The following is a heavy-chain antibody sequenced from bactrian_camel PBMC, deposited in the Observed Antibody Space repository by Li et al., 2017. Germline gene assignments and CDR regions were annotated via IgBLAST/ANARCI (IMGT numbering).Heavy chain of an antibody. J-gene: IGHJ4*01. D-gene: IGHD2*01. V-gene: IGHV3S31*01. CDR2: IHSGGRTT. CDR3: TPGVY. CDR1: GFDFRDYA. Sequence: VQLVESGGGLVQPGGSLRLSCAASGFDFRDYAMNWVRQAPGKGVEWVSGIHSGGRTTYYSDSVKGRFTISRDNVQNTLYLQLDSLKTEDSAVYYCTPGVYWGQGTQVTVSS.